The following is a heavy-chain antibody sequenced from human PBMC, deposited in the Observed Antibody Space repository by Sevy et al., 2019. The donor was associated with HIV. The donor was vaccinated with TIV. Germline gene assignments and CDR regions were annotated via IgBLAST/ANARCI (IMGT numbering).Heavy chain of an antibody. CDR2: ISPYNGNT. D-gene: IGHD2-15*01. J-gene: IGHJ6*03. Sequence: GESLKISCKASGYRFISYGISWVRQAPGQGLEWMGWISPYNGNTNYAQKIQGRVTMTTDTSTSTAYMELRSLRSDDTAVYYCARDIVVVENYYYYYMDVWGKGTTVTVSS. CDR3: ARDIVVVENYYYYYMDV. V-gene: IGHV1-18*01. CDR1: GYRFISYG.